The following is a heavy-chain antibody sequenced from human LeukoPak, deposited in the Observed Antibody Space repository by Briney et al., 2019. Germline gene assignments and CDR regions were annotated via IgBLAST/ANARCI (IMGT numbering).Heavy chain of an antibody. CDR2: VKGDGRTT. V-gene: IGHV3-74*01. J-gene: IGHJ4*02. D-gene: IGHD5-18*01. Sequence: GGSLRLSCAASGLTFSDFWMHWVRQPPGKGLVWVALVKGDGRTTVYADSVKGRFTISRDNAKNTLYLQMNSLRADDSGVYYCATGHSYGYDYWGQGVLVTVSS. CDR3: ATGHSYGYDY. CDR1: GLTFSDFW.